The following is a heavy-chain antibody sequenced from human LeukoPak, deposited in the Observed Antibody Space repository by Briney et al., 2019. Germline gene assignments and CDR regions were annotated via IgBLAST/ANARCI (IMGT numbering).Heavy chain of an antibody. J-gene: IGHJ6*02. CDR1: GFALSSHW. Sequence: GGSLRLSCAASGFALSSHWMTWVRQVPGRGPEWVANVNRDGSETYYLDSVKGRFTISKDNAKNSLYLQMNSLRAGDTALYHCARNNGMDVWGQGTTVIVSS. CDR3: ARNNGMDV. V-gene: IGHV3-7*03. CDR2: VNRDGSET.